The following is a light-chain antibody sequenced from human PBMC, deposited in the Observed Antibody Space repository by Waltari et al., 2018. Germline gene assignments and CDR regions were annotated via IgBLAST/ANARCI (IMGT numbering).Light chain of an antibody. CDR2: DAS. CDR1: QSVSRY. J-gene: IGKJ4*01. V-gene: IGKV3-11*01. CDR3: QQRSNWPLT. Sequence: EIVLTQYPATLSLSPGEGAPLSCRASQSVSRYLAWYQQKPGQAPRLLIYDASNRATGIPARFSGSGSGTDFTLTISSLEPEDFAVYYCQQRSNWPLTFGGGTKVEIK.